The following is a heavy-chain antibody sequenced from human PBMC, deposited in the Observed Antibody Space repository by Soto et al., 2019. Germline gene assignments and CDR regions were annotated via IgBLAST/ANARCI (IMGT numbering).Heavy chain of an antibody. J-gene: IGHJ4*02. CDR1: GFTFNSYV. Sequence: PGGSLRLSCAASGFTFNSYVMTWVRQTPGKGLEWVSAISVSGNGSYYADSVKGRFTISRDNSKNTLYLQMNSLRAEDTAVYYCAKYMVRGIPQGPFDYWGQGTLVTVSS. CDR2: ISVSGNGS. CDR3: AKYMVRGIPQGPFDY. D-gene: IGHD3-10*01. V-gene: IGHV3-23*01.